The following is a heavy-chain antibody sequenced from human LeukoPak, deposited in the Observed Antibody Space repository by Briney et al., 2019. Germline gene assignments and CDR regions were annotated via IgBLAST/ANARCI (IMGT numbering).Heavy chain of an antibody. J-gene: IGHJ4*02. CDR3: ARTAARRFDH. CDR2: INPTGGST. V-gene: IGHV1-46*01. Sequence: ASVKVSCKASGYTFPSYFMHWVRQAPGQGLEWMGIINPTGGSTTYAQKFQGRVTMTRDTSTSTVYMELSSLRSDDTAVYYCARTAARRFDHWGQGTLVTVSS. CDR1: GYTFPSYF. D-gene: IGHD6-6*01.